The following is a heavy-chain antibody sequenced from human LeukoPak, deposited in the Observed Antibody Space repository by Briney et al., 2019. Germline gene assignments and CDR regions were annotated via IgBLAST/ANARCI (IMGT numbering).Heavy chain of an antibody. CDR2: IRYDGSNK. J-gene: IGHJ4*02. CDR3: AKDRAFAGELVFDY. Sequence: GGSLRLSCAASGFTFSSYSMHWVRQAPGKGLEWVAFIRYDGSNKYYADSVKGRFTISRDNSKNTLYLQMNSLRAEDTAVYYCAKDRAFAGELVFDYWGQGTLVTVSS. V-gene: IGHV3-30*02. D-gene: IGHD1-26*01. CDR1: GFTFSSYS.